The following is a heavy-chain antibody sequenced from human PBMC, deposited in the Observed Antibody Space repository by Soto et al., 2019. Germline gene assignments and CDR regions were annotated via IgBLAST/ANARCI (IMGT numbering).Heavy chain of an antibody. CDR3: ASPHDSRLKNLDY. J-gene: IGHJ4*02. CDR1: GFTFSSYA. CDR2: ISYDGSNK. D-gene: IGHD3-22*01. V-gene: IGHV3-30-3*01. Sequence: VQLVESGGGVVQPGRSLRLSCAASGFTFSSYAMHWVRQAPGKGLEWVAVISYDGSNKYYADSVKGRFTISRDNSKNTLYLQMNSLRAEDTAVYYCASPHDSRLKNLDYWGQGTLVTVSS.